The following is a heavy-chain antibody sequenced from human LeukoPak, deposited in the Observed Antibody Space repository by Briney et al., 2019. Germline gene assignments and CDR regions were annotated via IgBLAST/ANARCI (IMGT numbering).Heavy chain of an antibody. CDR3: ARNSGSFQTYYFDY. D-gene: IGHD1-26*01. CDR1: GGSISSYY. CDR2: IYYSGST. J-gene: IGHJ4*02. Sequence: SETLSLTCTVPGGSISSYYWSCIRQPPGKGLEWIGYIYYSGSTNYNPSLKSRVTISVDTSKNQFSLKLSSVTAADTAVYYCARNSGSFQTYYFDYWGQGTLVTVSS. V-gene: IGHV4-59*01.